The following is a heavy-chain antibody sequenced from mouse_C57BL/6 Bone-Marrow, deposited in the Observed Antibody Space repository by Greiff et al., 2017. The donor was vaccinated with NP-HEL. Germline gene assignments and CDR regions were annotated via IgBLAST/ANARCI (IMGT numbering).Heavy chain of an antibody. CDR1: GFSFNTYA. J-gene: IGHJ3*01. CDR3: VRGSGFAY. V-gene: IGHV10-1*01. CDR2: IRSKSNNYAT. Sequence: VQLQQSGGGLVQPKGSLKLSCAASGFSFNTYAMNWVRQAPGKGLEWVARIRSKSNNYATYYADSVKDRFTISRDDSESMLYLQMNNLKTEDTAMYYCVRGSGFAYWGQGTLVTVSA.